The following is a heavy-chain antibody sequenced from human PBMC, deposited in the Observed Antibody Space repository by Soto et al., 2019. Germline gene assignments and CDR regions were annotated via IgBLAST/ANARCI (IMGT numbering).Heavy chain of an antibody. CDR1: GGSISSGGYY. CDR3: ARGVGYCGGGSCYQNDY. CDR2: IYYSGST. J-gene: IGHJ4*02. D-gene: IGHD2-15*01. Sequence: QVQLQESGPGLVKPSQTLSLTCTVSGGSISSGGYYWSWIRQHPGKGLEWIGYIYYSGSTYYNPSLKSRVTISVDTSKNQFSLKLSSVTAAATAVYYCARGVGYCGGGSCYQNDYWGQGTLVTVSS. V-gene: IGHV4-31*03.